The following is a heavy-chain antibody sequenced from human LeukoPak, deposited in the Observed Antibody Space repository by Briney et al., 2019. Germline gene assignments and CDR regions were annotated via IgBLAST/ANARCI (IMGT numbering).Heavy chain of an antibody. D-gene: IGHD3-3*01. CDR2: IPASGGST. J-gene: IGHJ4*02. CDR1: GFTFSSNV. Sequence: GGSLRLSCVASGFTFSSNVMIWVRQAPGMGLEWVSSIPASGGSTYYADSVKGRFTISRDNAKNSLYLQMNSLRAEDTAVYYCARDLDDFWSGYFDYWGQGTLVTVSS. CDR3: ARDLDDFWSGYFDY. V-gene: IGHV3-23*01.